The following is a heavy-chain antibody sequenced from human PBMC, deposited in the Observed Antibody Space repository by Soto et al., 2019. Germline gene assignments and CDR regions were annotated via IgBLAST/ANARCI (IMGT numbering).Heavy chain of an antibody. Sequence: EVQLVESGGGLVQPGGSLRLSCAASGFIFSSFEMNWVRQAPGKGLELFSYISSSGSPIYYADSVKCRFTVSRGNAYDSLFLQMNSLRADDTAVYYCSRATYYYDASFRFDSWAQGSPLIVSS. J-gene: IGHJ5*01. CDR1: GFIFSSFE. D-gene: IGHD3-22*01. CDR3: SRATYYYDASFRFDS. V-gene: IGHV3-48*03. CDR2: ISSSGSPI.